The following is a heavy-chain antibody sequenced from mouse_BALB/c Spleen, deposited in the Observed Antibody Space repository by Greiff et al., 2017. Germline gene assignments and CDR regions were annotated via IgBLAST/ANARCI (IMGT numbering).Heavy chain of an antibody. D-gene: IGHD1-1*02. Sequence: VKLHQSGAELAKPGASVKMSCKASGYTFTSYWMHWVNQRPGQGLEWIGYINPSTGYTEYNQKFKDKATLTADKSSSTAYMQLSSLTSEDSAVYYCARWEYDYDHYDGFADWGQGTLVTVSA. CDR2: INPSTGYT. CDR1: GYTFTSYW. CDR3: ARWEYDYDHYDGFAD. V-gene: IGHV1-7*01. J-gene: IGHJ3*01.